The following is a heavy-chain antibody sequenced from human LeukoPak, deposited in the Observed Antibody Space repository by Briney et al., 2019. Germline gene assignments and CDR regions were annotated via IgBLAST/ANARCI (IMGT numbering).Heavy chain of an antibody. D-gene: IGHD6-6*01. V-gene: IGHV4-59*01. Sequence: PSETLSLTCTVSGGSISNYYWNWIRQPPGKGLEWIGYIYYSGTTNYNPSLKSRVSMSVDTSKNQFSLKLGSVTAADTAVYFCARLSPPGRSSVKGKYYFDYWGQGALVTVSS. CDR3: ARLSPPGRSSVKGKYYFDY. CDR2: IYYSGTT. J-gene: IGHJ4*02. CDR1: GGSISNYY.